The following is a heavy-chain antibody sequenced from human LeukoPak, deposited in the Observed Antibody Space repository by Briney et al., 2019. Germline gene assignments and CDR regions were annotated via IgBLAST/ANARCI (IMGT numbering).Heavy chain of an antibody. CDR3: ARGRNYYDSSRYYYEGDAFDI. D-gene: IGHD3-22*01. CDR2: INPNSGGT. V-gene: IGHV1-2*02. J-gene: IGHJ3*02. CDR1: GGTFSSYA. Sequence: GASVKVSCKASGGTFSSYAISWVRQAPGQGLEWMGWINPNSGGTKYAQKFQGRVTMTRDTSTSTVYMELSSLRSEDTAVYYCARGRNYYDSSRYYYEGDAFDIWGQGTMVTVSS.